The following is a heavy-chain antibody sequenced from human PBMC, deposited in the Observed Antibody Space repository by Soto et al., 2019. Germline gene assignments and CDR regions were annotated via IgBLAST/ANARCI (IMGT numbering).Heavy chain of an antibody. V-gene: IGHV3-73*01. J-gene: IGHJ6*02. CDR2: IRSKANSYAT. Sequence: GGSLRLSCAASGFTFSGSAMHWVRQASGKGLEWVGRIRSKANSYATAYAASVKGRFTISRDDSKNTAYLQMNSLKTEDTAVYYCNRPAKQQQESYYYYYGMDVWGQGTTVTVSS. D-gene: IGHD6-13*01. CDR3: NRPAKQQQESYYYYYGMDV. CDR1: GFTFSGSA.